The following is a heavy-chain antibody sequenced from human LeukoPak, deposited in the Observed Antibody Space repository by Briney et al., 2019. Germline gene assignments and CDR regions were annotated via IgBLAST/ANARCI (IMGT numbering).Heavy chain of an antibody. Sequence: GGSLRLSCAASGFTFSSYAMSWVRQAPGKRLEWVSAISGSGGGTYYADSVKGRFTISRDNSKNTLYLQMNSLRAEDTAVYYCAKDRLRGYSGYGAFDYWGQGTLVTVSS. D-gene: IGHD5-12*01. CDR2: ISGSGGGT. CDR1: GFTFSSYA. CDR3: AKDRLRGYSGYGAFDY. V-gene: IGHV3-23*01. J-gene: IGHJ4*02.